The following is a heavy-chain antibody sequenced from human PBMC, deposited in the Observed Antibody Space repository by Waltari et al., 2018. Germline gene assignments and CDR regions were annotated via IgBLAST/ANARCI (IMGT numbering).Heavy chain of an antibody. J-gene: IGHJ5*02. CDR1: GYTFTSYA. V-gene: IGHV1-3*01. CDR2: INAGNGNT. Sequence: QVQLVQSGAEVKKPGASVKVSCKASGYTFTSYAMHWVRQAPGQRLEWMGWINAGNGNTKYSQKFQGRVTITRDTSASTAYMELSSLRSEDTAVYYCARDGIAVAGTGPHSWFDPWGQGTLVTVSS. D-gene: IGHD6-19*01. CDR3: ARDGIAVAGTGPHSWFDP.